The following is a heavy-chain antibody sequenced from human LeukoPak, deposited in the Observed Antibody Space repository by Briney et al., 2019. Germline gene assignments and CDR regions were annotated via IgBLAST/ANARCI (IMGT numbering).Heavy chain of an antibody. V-gene: IGHV4-39*07. Sequence: PSETLSLTCAVSGASISGSGYYLGWIRQPPGKGLEWIGNIYYTGNTYYNASLKSRVTISVDTSKNQFSLKLSSVTAADTAVYYCAREAYSSGWYGFDYWGQGTLVTVSS. CDR1: GASISGSGYY. D-gene: IGHD6-19*01. CDR3: AREAYSSGWYGFDY. J-gene: IGHJ4*02. CDR2: IYYTGNT.